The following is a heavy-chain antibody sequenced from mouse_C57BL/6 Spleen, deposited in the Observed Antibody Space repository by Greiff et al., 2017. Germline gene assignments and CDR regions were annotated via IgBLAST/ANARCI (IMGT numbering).Heavy chain of an antibody. CDR3: ARYDFYFDD. V-gene: IGHV7-3*01. CDR2: IRNKANGYTT. Sequence: VPLKESGGGLVQPGGSLSLSCAASGFTFTDYYMSWVRQPPGKALEWLGFIRNKANGYTTEYSASVKGRFTISSDNSQSILYLQMHALRAEDSATYYCARYDFYFDDWGQGTTLTVSS. CDR1: GFTFTDYY. J-gene: IGHJ2*01.